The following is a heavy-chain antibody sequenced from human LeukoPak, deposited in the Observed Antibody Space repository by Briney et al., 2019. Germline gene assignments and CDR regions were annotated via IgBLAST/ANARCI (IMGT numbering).Heavy chain of an antibody. D-gene: IGHD2/OR15-2a*01. CDR2: ISPSGGNI. CDR3: AKYLRHKSTCNCYGWFDP. CDR1: GFTFNSYA. J-gene: IGHJ5*02. V-gene: IGHV3-23*01. Sequence: GGSLRLSCAASGFTFNSYAMSWVRQAPGKGPEWVSAISPSGGNIYYADSVKGRFTISRDNSKNTLYLQMNSLRVEDTAIYYCAKYLRHKSTCNCYGWFDPWGQGTLVTVSS.